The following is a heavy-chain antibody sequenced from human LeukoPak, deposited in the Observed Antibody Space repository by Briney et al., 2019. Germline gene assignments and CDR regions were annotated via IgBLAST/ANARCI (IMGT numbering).Heavy chain of an antibody. D-gene: IGHD4-11*01. Sequence: SVKVSCKASGGTFSSYTISWVRQAPGKGLEWMGRIIPILGIANYAQKFQGRVTITADKSTNTAYMEMSSLRSEETAWYYCARASTVPYNWFDPWGQGTLVTVSS. J-gene: IGHJ5*02. CDR1: GGTFSSYT. V-gene: IGHV1-69*02. CDR2: IIPILGIA. CDR3: ARASTVPYNWFDP.